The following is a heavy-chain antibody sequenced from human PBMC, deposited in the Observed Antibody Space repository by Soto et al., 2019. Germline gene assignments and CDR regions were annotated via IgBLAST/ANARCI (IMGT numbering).Heavy chain of an antibody. CDR1: GGSISSSNW. D-gene: IGHD6-13*01. V-gene: IGHV4-4*02. CDR2: IYHSGST. J-gene: IGHJ3*02. CDR3: ARGAKITAAGTGGDAFDI. Sequence: SETLSLTCAVSGGSISSSNWWSWVRQPPGKGLEWIGEIYHSGSTNYNPSLKSRVTISVDKSKNQFSLKLSSVTAADTAVYYCARGAKITAAGTGGDAFDIWGQGTMVTVSS.